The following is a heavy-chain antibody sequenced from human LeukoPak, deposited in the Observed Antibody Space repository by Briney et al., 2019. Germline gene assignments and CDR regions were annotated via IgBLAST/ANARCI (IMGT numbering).Heavy chain of an antibody. CDR2: INPNSGGT. J-gene: IGHJ4*02. D-gene: IGHD5-24*01. Sequence: ASVKVSCKASGYTFTGYYMHWVRQAPGQGLEWMGWINPNSGGTNYAQKFQGRVTMTRDTSISTAYMELSRLRSDDTAVYYCARARDGYNPYYFDYWDQGTLVTVSS. CDR1: GYTFTGYY. V-gene: IGHV1-2*02. CDR3: ARARDGYNPYYFDY.